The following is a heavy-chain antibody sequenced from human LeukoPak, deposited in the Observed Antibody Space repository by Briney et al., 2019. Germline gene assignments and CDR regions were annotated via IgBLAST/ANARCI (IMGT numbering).Heavy chain of an antibody. CDR3: AKSSLEWLLYTPYYFDY. CDR1: GFTFSSYG. V-gene: IGHV3-30*18. D-gene: IGHD3-3*01. J-gene: IGHJ4*02. Sequence: GGSLRLSCAASGFTFSSYGMHWVRQAPGKGLEWVAVISYDGSNKYYADSVKGRFTISRDNSKNTLYLQMNSLRAEDTAVYYCAKSSLEWLLYTPYYFDYWGQGTLVTVSS. CDR2: ISYDGSNK.